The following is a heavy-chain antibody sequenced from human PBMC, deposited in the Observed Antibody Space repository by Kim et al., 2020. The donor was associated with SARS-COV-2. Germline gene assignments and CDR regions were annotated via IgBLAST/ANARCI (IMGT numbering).Heavy chain of an antibody. CDR1: GYTFTSYG. Sequence: ASVKVSCKASGYTFTSYGISWVRQAPGQGLEWMGWISAYNGNTNYAQKLQGRVTMTTDTSTSTAYMELRSLRSDDTAVYYCARASCSSTSCYHEFDYWGQGTLVTVSS. CDR3: ARASCSSTSCYHEFDY. D-gene: IGHD2-2*01. CDR2: ISAYNGNT. J-gene: IGHJ4*02. V-gene: IGHV1-18*01.